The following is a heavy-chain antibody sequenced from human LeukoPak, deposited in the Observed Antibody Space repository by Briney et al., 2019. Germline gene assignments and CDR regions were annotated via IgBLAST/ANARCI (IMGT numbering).Heavy chain of an antibody. Sequence: ASVKVSCKASGYTFTSYGISWVRQAPGQGLEWMGWISAYNGNTNYAQKLQGRVTMTTDTSTSTAYMELRSLRSDDTAVYYCYIPVGATKPDDYWGQGTLVTVSS. CDR3: YIPVGATKPDDY. V-gene: IGHV1-18*01. D-gene: IGHD1-26*01. CDR1: GYTFTSYG. J-gene: IGHJ4*02. CDR2: ISAYNGNT.